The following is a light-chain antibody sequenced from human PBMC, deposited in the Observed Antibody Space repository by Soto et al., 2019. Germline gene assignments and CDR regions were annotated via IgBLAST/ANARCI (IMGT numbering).Light chain of an antibody. Sequence: EIVLTQSPATLSLSPGERATLSCRASQSVSSYLAWYQQKPGQAPRLLIYDASNRATGIPARFSGSCSGTDFTLTISSLEPDDFVVDYCQQHSNWPPLTFGQGTKLEIK. CDR3: QQHSNWPPLT. J-gene: IGKJ2*01. CDR1: QSVSSY. V-gene: IGKV3-11*01. CDR2: DAS.